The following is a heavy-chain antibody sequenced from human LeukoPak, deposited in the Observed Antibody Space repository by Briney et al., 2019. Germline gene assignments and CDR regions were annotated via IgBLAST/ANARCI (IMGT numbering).Heavy chain of an antibody. Sequence: SETLSLTCDVSGGPISSGLYSWSWIRQPLGKGLEWIGYIYHTGSTYYNPSLKSRVTISVDTSKNQFSLRLSSVTAADTAVYYCARLQYCSGTSCYWFDPWGQGTLVTVSS. CDR3: ARLQYCSGTSCYWFDP. J-gene: IGHJ5*02. D-gene: IGHD2-2*01. CDR2: IYHTGST. CDR1: GGPISSGLYS. V-gene: IGHV4-30-2*01.